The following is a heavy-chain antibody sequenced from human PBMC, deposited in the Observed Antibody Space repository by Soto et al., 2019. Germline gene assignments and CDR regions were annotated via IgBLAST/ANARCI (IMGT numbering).Heavy chain of an antibody. CDR1: GFTFSNFA. D-gene: IGHD6-19*01. J-gene: IGHJ5*02. V-gene: IGHV3-23*01. Sequence: GGSLRLSCAASGFTFSNFAMNWVRQAPGKGLEWVSVISGHGGITWYADSVQGRFTISRANSKNTLYLQMNSLRAEDTAVYYCAKGPGMVYSSGPNWFDPWGQGTLVTVSS. CDR3: AKGPGMVYSSGPNWFDP. CDR2: ISGHGGIT.